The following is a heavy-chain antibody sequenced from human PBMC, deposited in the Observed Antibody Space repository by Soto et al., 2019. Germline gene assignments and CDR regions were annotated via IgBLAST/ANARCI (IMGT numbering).Heavy chain of an antibody. J-gene: IGHJ2*01. D-gene: IGHD3-16*02. CDR2: IYYIGTS. V-gene: IGHV4-31*03. Sequence: QVQLQESGPGLVKPSQTLSLTCTVSGASISSGGYYWGWIRQHPGKGLVWIGFIYYIGTSYYNPSLESRITLLVDTSKNHFSLNLTSVTAADTAVYYCARVLRDVLSDRYYWFFDLWGRGTLVTVSS. CDR3: ARVLRDVLSDRYYWFFDL. CDR1: GASISSGGYY.